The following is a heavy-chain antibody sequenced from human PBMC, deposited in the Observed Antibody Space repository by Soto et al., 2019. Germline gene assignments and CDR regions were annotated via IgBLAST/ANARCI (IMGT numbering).Heavy chain of an antibody. CDR3: AREVVITFYYFDY. CDR2: IYYSGST. V-gene: IGHV4-31*03. CDR1: GGSISSGGYY. Sequence: SETLSLTCTVSGGSISSGGYYWSWIRQHPGKGLEWIGYIYYSGSTYYNPSLKSRVTISVDTSKNQFSLKLSSVTAADTAVYYCAREVVITFYYFDYWGQGTLVTVS. D-gene: IGHD3-22*01. J-gene: IGHJ4*02.